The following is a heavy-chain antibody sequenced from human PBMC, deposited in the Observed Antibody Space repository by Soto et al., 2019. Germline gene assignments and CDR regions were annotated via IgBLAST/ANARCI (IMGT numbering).Heavy chain of an antibody. J-gene: IGHJ5*02. V-gene: IGHV4-39*01. CDR3: ARHDGDVLMMWNWLDP. CDR1: GGSISSSSYY. D-gene: IGHD2-8*01. CDR2: IYYSGST. Sequence: SETLSLTCTVSGGSISSSSYYWGWIRQPPGKGLEWIGSIYYSGSTYYNPSLKSRVTISVDTYKNQFSLKLSSVTAADTAVYYCARHDGDVLMMWNWLDPWGQGTLVTVSS.